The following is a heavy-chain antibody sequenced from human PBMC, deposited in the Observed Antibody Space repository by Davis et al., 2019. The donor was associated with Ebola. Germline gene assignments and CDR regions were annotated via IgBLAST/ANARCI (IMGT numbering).Heavy chain of an antibody. CDR1: GFTFSSYW. CDR3: ARPNWGFGYYYYGMDV. D-gene: IGHD7-27*01. CDR2: IKQDGSEK. Sequence: GESLKISCAASGFTFSSYWMSWVRQAPGKGLEWVANIKQDGSEKYYVDSVKGRFTISRDNAKNSLYLQMNSLRAEDTAVYYCARPNWGFGYYYYGMDVWGQGTTVTVSS. V-gene: IGHV3-7*01. J-gene: IGHJ6*02.